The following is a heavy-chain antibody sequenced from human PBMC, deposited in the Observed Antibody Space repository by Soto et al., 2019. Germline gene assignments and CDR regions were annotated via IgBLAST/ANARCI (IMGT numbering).Heavy chain of an antibody. V-gene: IGHV3-11*06. CDR3: AREGGTLAQEDNYYYGMDV. D-gene: IGHD2-15*01. CDR1: GFTFSDYY. J-gene: IGHJ6*02. Sequence: SLRLSCAASGFTFSDYYMSWIRQAPGKGLEWVSYISSSSSYTNYADSVKGRFTISRDNAKNSLYLQMNSLRAEDTAVYYCAREGGTLAQEDNYYYGMDVWGQGTTVTVS. CDR2: ISSSSSYT.